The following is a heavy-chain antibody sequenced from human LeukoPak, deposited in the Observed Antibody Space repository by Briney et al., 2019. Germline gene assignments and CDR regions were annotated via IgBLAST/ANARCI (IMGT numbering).Heavy chain of an antibody. CDR3: ATNWVGSSEEYFQH. J-gene: IGHJ1*01. CDR2: FDPEDGET. Sequence: ASVKVSCKVSGHTLTELSMHWVRQAPGKGLEWMGGFDPEDGETIYAQKFQGRVTMTEDTSTDTAYMELSSLRSEDTAVYYCATNWVGSSEEYFQHWGQGTLVTVSS. D-gene: IGHD6-19*01. V-gene: IGHV1-24*01. CDR1: GHTLTELS.